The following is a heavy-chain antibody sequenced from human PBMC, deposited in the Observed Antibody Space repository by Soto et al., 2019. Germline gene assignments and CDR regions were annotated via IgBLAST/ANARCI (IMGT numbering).Heavy chain of an antibody. CDR2: ISHDGIST. CDR3: ARSGCSSTSCYDY. J-gene: IGHJ4*02. Sequence: EVQLVDSGGGLVQPGGSLRLSCAASGFTFSNYAMHWVRQAPGKGLEYVSAISHDGISTFYANSVKGRFTVSRDNSKNTLCLQMGSLRVEDTAIYYCARSGCSSTSCYDYWGQGTLVTVSS. V-gene: IGHV3-64*01. CDR1: GFTFSNYA. D-gene: IGHD2-15*01.